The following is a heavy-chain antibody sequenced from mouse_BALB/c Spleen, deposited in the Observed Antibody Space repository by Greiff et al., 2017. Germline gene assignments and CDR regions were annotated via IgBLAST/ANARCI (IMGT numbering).Heavy chain of an antibody. J-gene: IGHJ2*01. Sequence: EVKLMESGPGLVKPSQSLSLTCSVTGYSITSGYYWNWIRQFPGNKLEWMGYIHYSGSTNYNPSLKSRISITRDTSKNQFFLQLNSVTTEDTATYYCAREGGYDGFDYWGQGTTLTVSS. CDR1: GYSITSGYY. CDR3: AREGGYDGFDY. V-gene: IGHV3-1*02. D-gene: IGHD2-2*01. CDR2: IHYSGST.